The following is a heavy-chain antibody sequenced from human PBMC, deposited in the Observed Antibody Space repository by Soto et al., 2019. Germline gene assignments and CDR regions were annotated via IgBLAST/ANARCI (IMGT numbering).Heavy chain of an antibody. J-gene: IGHJ4*02. CDR1: GYTFTSYG. V-gene: IGHV1-18*01. CDR3: ARVSGPSLYCTNGVCPGYFDY. D-gene: IGHD2-8*01. CDR2: ISAYNGNT. Sequence: ASVKVSCKASGYTFTSYGISWVRQAPGQGLEWMGWISAYNGNTNYAQKLQGRVTMTTDTSTSTAYMELRSLRSDDTAVYYCARVSGPSLYCTNGVCPGYFDYWGQGTMV.